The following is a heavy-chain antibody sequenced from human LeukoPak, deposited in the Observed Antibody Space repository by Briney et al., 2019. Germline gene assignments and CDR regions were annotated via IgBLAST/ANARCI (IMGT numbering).Heavy chain of an antibody. Sequence: PETLSLTCAVYGGSFSGYYWSWIRQPPGKGLEWIGEINHSGSTNYNPSLKSRVTISVDTSKNQFSLKLSSVTAADTAVYYCARHYLGGNYPDYFNHWGQGTLVTVSS. V-gene: IGHV4-34*01. J-gene: IGHJ4*02. CDR2: INHSGST. CDR1: GGSFSGYY. CDR3: ARHYLGGNYPDYFNH. D-gene: IGHD1-26*01.